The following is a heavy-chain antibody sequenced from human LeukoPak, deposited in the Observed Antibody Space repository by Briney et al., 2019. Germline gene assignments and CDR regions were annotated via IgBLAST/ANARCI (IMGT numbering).Heavy chain of an antibody. J-gene: IGHJ3*02. CDR2: INHSGST. CDR1: GGSFSGYY. V-gene: IGHV4-34*01. CDR3: ARFSGGYSYSDFSLDAFDI. D-gene: IGHD5-18*01. Sequence: PSETLSLTCAVYGGSFSGYYWSWIRQPPGKGLEWIGEINHSGSTNYNPSLKSRVTISVDTSKNQFSLKLSSVTAADTAVYYCARFSGGYSYSDFSLDAFDIWGQGTMVTVSS.